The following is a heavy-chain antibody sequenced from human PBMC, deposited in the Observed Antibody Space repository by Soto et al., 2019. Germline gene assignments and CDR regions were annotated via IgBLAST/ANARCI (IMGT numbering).Heavy chain of an antibody. Sequence: GSLRLSCAASGFTFSSYAMHWVRQAPGTGLEWVAVISYEGSNKYYADSVKGRFTISRDNSKNTLYLQMNSLRTEDTAVYYCARVLGGMATVPFDYWGQGALLTVSS. CDR1: GFTFSSYA. V-gene: IGHV3-30-3*01. CDR3: ARVLGGMATVPFDY. CDR2: ISYEGSNK. D-gene: IGHD4-4*01. J-gene: IGHJ4*02.